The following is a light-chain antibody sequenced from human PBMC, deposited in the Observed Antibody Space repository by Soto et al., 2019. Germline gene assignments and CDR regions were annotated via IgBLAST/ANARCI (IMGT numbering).Light chain of an antibody. Sequence: ESVLTQSPGTLSLSPGERATLSWGGGHIIKSSSLAWYQQRPGQAPRPLMYGASSRATGIPDKFSGSGSGTDFTLTISRLEPEDFAVYYCQQYGSSRWTFGQGTKVDNK. CDR3: QQYGSSRWT. V-gene: IGKV3-20*01. J-gene: IGKJ1*01. CDR1: HIIKSSS. CDR2: GAS.